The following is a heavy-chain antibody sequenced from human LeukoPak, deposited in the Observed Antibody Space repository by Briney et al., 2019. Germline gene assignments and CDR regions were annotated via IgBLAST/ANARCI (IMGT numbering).Heavy chain of an antibody. V-gene: IGHV4-34*01. J-gene: IGHJ5*02. CDR1: GGSFSGYY. CDR3: ARSSGYDILTGYFGP. CDR2: INHSGST. Sequence: KPSETLSLTCAVYGGSFSGYYWSWIRQPPGKGLEWIGEINHSGSTNYNPSLKSRVTISVDTSKNQFPLKLSSVTAADTAVYYCARSSGYDILTGYFGPWGQGTLVTVSS. D-gene: IGHD3-9*01.